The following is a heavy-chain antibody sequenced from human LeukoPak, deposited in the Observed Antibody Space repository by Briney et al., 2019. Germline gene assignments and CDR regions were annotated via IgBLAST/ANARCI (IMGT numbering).Heavy chain of an antibody. Sequence: GGSLTLSCAASGFTFSSFGMHWVRQTPGKGLEWVTFIHNYETTEYYADSVKGRFTISRDNSKNTLYLQMNSLRAEDTAVYYCAKCPVWFGETLRFDYWGQGTLVTVSS. CDR3: AKCPVWFGETLRFDY. CDR2: IHNYETTE. CDR1: GFTFSSFG. J-gene: IGHJ4*02. V-gene: IGHV3-30*02. D-gene: IGHD3-10*01.